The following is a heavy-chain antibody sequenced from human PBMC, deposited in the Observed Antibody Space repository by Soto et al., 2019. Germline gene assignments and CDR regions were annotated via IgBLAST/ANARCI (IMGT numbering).Heavy chain of an antibody. Sequence: EVQLLESGGGLVQPGGSLRLSCAASGFTFSSYAMSWVRQAPGKGLEWVSAISGSGGSTYYADSVKGRFTISRDNSKTTLYLQMNSLRAEDTAVYYCATSRRRGVISCDYWGQGTLVTVSS. CDR3: ATSRRRGVISCDY. D-gene: IGHD3-10*01. V-gene: IGHV3-23*01. CDR2: ISGSGGST. CDR1: GFTFSSYA. J-gene: IGHJ4*02.